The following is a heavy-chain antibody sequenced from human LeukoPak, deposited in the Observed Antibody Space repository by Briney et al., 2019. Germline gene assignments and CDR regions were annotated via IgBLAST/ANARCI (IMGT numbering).Heavy chain of an antibody. V-gene: IGHV4-39*01. CDR2: IHYSGST. CDR1: GGSISGSSYY. D-gene: IGHD2-15*01. CDR3: ARSDCQTSTCNSFYDMDV. Sequence: SEALSLTCTVSGGSISGSSYYWVWIRQPPGKGLEWIGNIHYSGSTYYHPSLNSRVTMSVDPTKNQGSLKLSPVPAADTAVYYCARSDCQTSTCNSFYDMDVWGQGTAVTVSS. J-gene: IGHJ6*02.